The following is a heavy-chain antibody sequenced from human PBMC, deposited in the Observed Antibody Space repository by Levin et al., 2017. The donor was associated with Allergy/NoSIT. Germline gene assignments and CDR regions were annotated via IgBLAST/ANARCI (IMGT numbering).Heavy chain of an antibody. CDR2: ISAYNGNT. V-gene: IGHV1-18*01. J-gene: IGHJ4*02. CDR1: GYTFTSYG. Sequence: GESLKISCKASGYTFTSYGISWVRQAPGQGLEWMGWISAYNGNTNYAQKLQGRVTMTTDTSTSTAYMELRSLRSDDTAVYYCARGPIGYCSGGSCYPNDYWGQGTLVTVSS. CDR3: ARGPIGYCSGGSCYPNDY. D-gene: IGHD2-15*01.